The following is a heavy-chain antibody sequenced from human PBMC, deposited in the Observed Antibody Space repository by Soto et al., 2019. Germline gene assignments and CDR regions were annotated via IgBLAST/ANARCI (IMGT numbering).Heavy chain of an antibody. J-gene: IGHJ4*02. Sequence: GGSLRLSCAASGFTFSSYGMHWVRQAPGKGLEWVAVIWYDGSNKYYADSVKGRFTISRDNSKNTLYLQMNSLRAEDTAVYYCARDRGEYSGYDLFDYWGQGTLVTVSS. CDR1: GFTFSSYG. D-gene: IGHD5-12*01. CDR3: ARDRGEYSGYDLFDY. CDR2: IWYDGSNK. V-gene: IGHV3-33*01.